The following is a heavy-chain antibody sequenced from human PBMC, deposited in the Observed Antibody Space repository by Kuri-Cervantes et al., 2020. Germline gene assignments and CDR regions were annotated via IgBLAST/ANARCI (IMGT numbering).Heavy chain of an antibody. CDR2: IYSGGST. J-gene: IGHJ3*02. D-gene: IGHD3-3*01. Sequence: GESLKISCAASGFTVSSNYMSWVRQAPGKGLEWVSVIYSGGSTYYADSVKGRFTISRDNAKNSLYLQMNSLRAEDTALYYCAKDYYDFWSGYPRLGAFDIWGQGTMVTVSS. CDR3: AKDYYDFWSGYPRLGAFDI. CDR1: GFTVSSNY. V-gene: IGHV3-53*05.